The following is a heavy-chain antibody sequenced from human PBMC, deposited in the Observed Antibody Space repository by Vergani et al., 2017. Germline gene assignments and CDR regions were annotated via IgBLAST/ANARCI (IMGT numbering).Heavy chain of an antibody. D-gene: IGHD6-19*01. Sequence: QLQLVESGGSLVKPGGPLRLSCAASGFTFSDYYMSWIRQAPGKGLECVSYISHIGSTIYTAESVNGRFTISRANAQNSLFLQMNSLRAEDTAVYYCAREREGYSSCWYYFDYWGQGTLVTVSS. J-gene: IGHJ4*02. CDR3: AREREGYSSCWYYFDY. V-gene: IGHV3-11*04. CDR1: GFTFSDYY. CDR2: ISHIGSTI.